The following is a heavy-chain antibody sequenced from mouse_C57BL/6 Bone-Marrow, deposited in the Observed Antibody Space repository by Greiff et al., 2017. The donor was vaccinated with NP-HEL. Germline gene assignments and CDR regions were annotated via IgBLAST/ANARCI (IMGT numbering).Heavy chain of an antibody. D-gene: IGHD1-1*01. CDR2: INPGSGGT. J-gene: IGHJ4*01. CDR1: GYAFTNYL. Sequence: VQLQQSGAELVRPGTSVKVSCKASGYAFTNYLIEWVKQRPGQGLEWIGVINPGSGGTNYNEKFKGKATVTADKSSSTAYMQLSSLTSEDSAVYFCAREGYYGSSDAMDYWGQGTSVTVSS. CDR3: AREGYYGSSDAMDY. V-gene: IGHV1-54*01.